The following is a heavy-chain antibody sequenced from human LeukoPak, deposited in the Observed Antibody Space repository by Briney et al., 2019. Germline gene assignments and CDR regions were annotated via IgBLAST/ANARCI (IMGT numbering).Heavy chain of an antibody. CDR1: GESMIGHY. D-gene: IGHD3-10*01. CDR3: ARATASGSGRAYDR. J-gene: IGHJ5*02. CDR2: IHHSGGT. V-gene: IGHV4-34*01. Sequence: SETLSLTCAVYGESMIGHYWTWIRQPPGKRLEWIGEIHHSGGTNSNPSLKNRVTMSIDMSKNQFSLRLNSVTAADTAVYFCARATASGSGRAYDRWAQGNLVPVSS.